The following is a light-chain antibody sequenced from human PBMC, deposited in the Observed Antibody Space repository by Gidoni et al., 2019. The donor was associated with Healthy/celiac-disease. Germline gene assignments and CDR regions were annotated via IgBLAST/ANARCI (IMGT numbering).Light chain of an antibody. CDR2: GAS. CDR1: QSVSSN. V-gene: IGKV3-15*01. J-gene: IGKJ2*01. CDR3: QQYNNWPWYT. Sequence: EIVMTQSPATLSVSPGERATLSCRASQSVSSNLAWYQQKPGQAHRLLIYGASTRATGIPARCSGSGSGTEVTLTISSRQSEDFAVYYCQQYNNWPWYTFGQGTKLEIK.